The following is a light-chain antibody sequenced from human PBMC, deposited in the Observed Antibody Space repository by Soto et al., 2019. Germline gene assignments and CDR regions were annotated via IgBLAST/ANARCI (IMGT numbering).Light chain of an antibody. CDR1: QSVLCSTNNQNY. V-gene: IGKV4-1*01. J-gene: IGKJ2*01. CDR2: WAS. Sequence: DIVMTQSPDSLAVSLGERATINCRSSQSVLCSTNNQNYLAWYQQKPRQPPKLLISWASTRESGVPDRFSGSGSRTDFTLTVSSLQAEVVAVYYCQEYNSSPYTFGQGTKLEIK. CDR3: QEYNSSPYT.